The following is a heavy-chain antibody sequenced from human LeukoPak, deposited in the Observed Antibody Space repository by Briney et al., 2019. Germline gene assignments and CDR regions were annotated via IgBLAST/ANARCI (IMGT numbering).Heavy chain of an antibody. CDR1: GFTFSSYA. Sequence: PGGSLRLSCAAPGFTFSSYAMSWVRQAPGKGLEWVSAISGSGGSTYYADSVKGRFTISRDNSKNTLYLQMNSLRAEDTAVYYCAKNAGKGGAAAGDYWGQETLVTVSS. CDR3: AKNAGKGGAAAGDY. CDR2: ISGSGGST. D-gene: IGHD6-13*01. J-gene: IGHJ4*02. V-gene: IGHV3-23*01.